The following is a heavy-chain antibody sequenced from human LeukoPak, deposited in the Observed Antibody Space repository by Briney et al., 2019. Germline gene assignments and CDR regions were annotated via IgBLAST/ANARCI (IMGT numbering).Heavy chain of an antibody. D-gene: IGHD3-22*01. CDR1: GGSISSGSYY. CDR3: ARGGYYDSSGYLDY. V-gene: IGHV4-61*02. CDR2: IYTSGST. Sequence: KSSETLSLTCTVSGGSISSGSYYWSWIRQPAGKGPEWIGRIYTSGSTNYNPSLTSRVTISVDTSKNQFSLKLSSVTAADTAVYYCARGGYYDSSGYLDYWGQGTLVTVSS. J-gene: IGHJ4*02.